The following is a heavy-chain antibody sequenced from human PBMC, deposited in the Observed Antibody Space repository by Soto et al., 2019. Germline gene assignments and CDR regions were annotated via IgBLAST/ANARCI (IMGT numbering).Heavy chain of an antibody. Sequence: ASVKVSCKASGYTFTSYGISWVRQAPGQGLEWMGWISAYNGNTNYAQKLQGRVTMTTDTSTSTAYMELRSLRSDDTAVYYCAMGTRRDFRITMVEPFDYWGPGPLVTVSS. V-gene: IGHV1-18*01. CDR3: AMGTRRDFRITMVEPFDY. CDR1: GYTFTSYG. CDR2: ISAYNGNT. J-gene: IGHJ4*02. D-gene: IGHD3-10*01.